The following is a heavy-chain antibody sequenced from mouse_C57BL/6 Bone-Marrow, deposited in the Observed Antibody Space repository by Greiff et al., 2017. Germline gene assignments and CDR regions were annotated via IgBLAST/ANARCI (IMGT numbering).Heavy chain of an antibody. D-gene: IGHD1-1*01. CDR3: AREGSSSYWYFDV. V-gene: IGHV1-69*01. Sequence: QVQLQQPGAELVMPGASVKLSCKASGYTFTSYWMHWVKQRPGQGLEWIGEIDPSDSYTNYNQKFKGKSTLTVDKSSSTAYMQLSSLTSEDPAVYYCAREGSSSYWYFDVWGTGTTVTVSS. J-gene: IGHJ1*03. CDR1: GYTFTSYW. CDR2: IDPSDSYT.